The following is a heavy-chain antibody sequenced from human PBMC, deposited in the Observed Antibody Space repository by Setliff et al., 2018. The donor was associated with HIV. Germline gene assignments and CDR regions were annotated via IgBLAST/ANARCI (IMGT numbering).Heavy chain of an antibody. V-gene: IGHV3-7*01. D-gene: IGHD5-12*01. J-gene: IGHJ4*02. Sequence: PGGSLRLSCAASGFAFSGHQMSWVRQAPGKGLEWVAKIKQDGSDKYYVDSVKGRFTISRDNAKNSPYLQMNSLRAEDTAMYYCARDWRHGYDLNFGYWGQGTLVTVSS. CDR2: IKQDGSDK. CDR1: GFAFSGHQ. CDR3: ARDWRHGYDLNFGY.